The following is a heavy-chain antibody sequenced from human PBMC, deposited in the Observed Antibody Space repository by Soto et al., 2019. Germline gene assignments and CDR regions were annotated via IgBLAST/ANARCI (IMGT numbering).Heavy chain of an antibody. D-gene: IGHD3-10*01. V-gene: IGHV3-23*01. CDR2: ISGSGGST. CDR3: AKAPGSHISFDY. Sequence: EVQLLESGGGWVQPGGSLRLSCAASGFTFSSYAMSWVRQAPGKGLEWVSAISGSGGSTYYADSVKGRFTISRDNSKNTLYLQMNSLRAEDTAVYYCAKAPGSHISFDYWGQGTLVTVSS. CDR1: GFTFSSYA. J-gene: IGHJ4*02.